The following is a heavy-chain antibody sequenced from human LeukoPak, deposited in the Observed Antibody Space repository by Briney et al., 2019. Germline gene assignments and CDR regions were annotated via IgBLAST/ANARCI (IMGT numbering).Heavy chain of an antibody. V-gene: IGHV4-34*01. J-gene: IGHJ4*02. CDR1: GGSFSGYY. CDR3: AREDPTQLVSL. D-gene: IGHD6-13*01. Sequence: PSETLSPTPAVYGGSFSGYYWSRVRQPPGKGVGWIGEINHSGSTNYNPSLKSRVTISVDTSKNQFSLKLSSVTAADTAVYYCAREDPTQLVSLWGQGTLVTVSS. CDR2: INHSGST.